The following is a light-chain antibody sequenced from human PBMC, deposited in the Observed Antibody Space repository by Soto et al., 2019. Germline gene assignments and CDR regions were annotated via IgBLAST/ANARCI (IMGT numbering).Light chain of an antibody. J-gene: IGKJ1*01. CDR2: AAS. CDR1: LGISNY. V-gene: IGKV1-9*01. Sequence: DIQLTQSPSLLSASVGDRVTITCRASLGISNYLAWYQQQPGKAPNLLMYAASTLQSGVPSRFSGSGSGTEFTLTISSLQPEDFATYYCQQHNTYPPTFDQGTKVEVK. CDR3: QQHNTYPPT.